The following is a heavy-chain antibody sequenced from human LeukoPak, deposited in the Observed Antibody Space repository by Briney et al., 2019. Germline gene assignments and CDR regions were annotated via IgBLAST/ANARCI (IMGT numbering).Heavy chain of an antibody. J-gene: IGHJ6*03. V-gene: IGHV3-21*01. CDR3: ARDLSPDPDYYYYYMDV. D-gene: IGHD2/OR15-2a*01. Sequence: GGSLRLSCAASGFTFSSYSMNWVRQAPGKGLEWVSSISSSSSYIYYADSVKGRFTVSRDNAKNSLYLQMNSLRAEDTAVYYCARDLSPDPDYYYYYMDVWGKGTTVTVSS. CDR2: ISSSSSYI. CDR1: GFTFSSYS.